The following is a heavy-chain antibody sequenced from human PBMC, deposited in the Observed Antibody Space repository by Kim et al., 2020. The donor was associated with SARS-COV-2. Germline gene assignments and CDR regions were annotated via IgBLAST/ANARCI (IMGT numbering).Heavy chain of an antibody. CDR2: INHSGST. J-gene: IGHJ5*02. CDR3: ARDRAAAGTGGWFDP. Sequence: SETLSLTCAVYGGSFSGYYWSWIRQPPGKGLEWIGEINHSGSTNYNPSLKSRVTISVDTSKNQFSLKLSSVTAADTAVYYCARDRAAAGTGGWFDPWGQGTLVTVSS. CDR1: GGSFSGYY. D-gene: IGHD6-13*01. V-gene: IGHV4-34*01.